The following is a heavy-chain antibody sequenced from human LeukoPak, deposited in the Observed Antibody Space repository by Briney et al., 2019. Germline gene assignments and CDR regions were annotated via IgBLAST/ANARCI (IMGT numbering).Heavy chain of an antibody. Sequence: KSSETLSLTCTVSGGSISSNIYYWAWIRQPPGKGLEWLVTIYFSVTTYYNPSLKSRVTISVDTSKNQFSLKLTSVTAADTAVHYCARLGYCSGGSCHHDYWGQGTLVTVSS. CDR2: IYFSVTT. J-gene: IGHJ4*02. CDR3: ARLGYCSGGSCHHDY. CDR1: GGSISSNIYY. D-gene: IGHD2-15*01. V-gene: IGHV4-39*01.